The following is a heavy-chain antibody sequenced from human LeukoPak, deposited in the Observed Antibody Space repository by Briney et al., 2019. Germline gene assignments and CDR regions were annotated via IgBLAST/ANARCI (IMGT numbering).Heavy chain of an antibody. V-gene: IGHV1-24*01. CDR1: GYTLTELS. Sequence: ASVKVSCKVSGYTLTELSMHWVRQAPGKGLEWMGGFDPENGETIYAQKFQGRVTMTEDTSTDTAYMELSRLRSDDTAVYYCARFIAADNYYFDYWGQGTLVTVSS. CDR3: ARFIAADNYYFDY. D-gene: IGHD6-13*01. CDR2: FDPENGET. J-gene: IGHJ4*02.